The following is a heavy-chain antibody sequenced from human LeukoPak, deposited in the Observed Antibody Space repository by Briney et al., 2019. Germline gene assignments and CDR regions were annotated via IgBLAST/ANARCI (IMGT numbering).Heavy chain of an antibody. CDR3: AKISQYANWNYDLDAFDI. CDR2: ISYDGSNK. J-gene: IGHJ3*02. V-gene: IGHV3-30*18. D-gene: IGHD1-7*01. CDR1: GFTFSSYG. Sequence: GRSLRLSCAASGFTFSSYGMHWVRQAPGKGLEWVAVISYDGSNKYYADSVKGRFTISRDNSKNTLYLQMNSLRAEDTAVYYCAKISQYANWNYDLDAFDIWGQGTMVTVSS.